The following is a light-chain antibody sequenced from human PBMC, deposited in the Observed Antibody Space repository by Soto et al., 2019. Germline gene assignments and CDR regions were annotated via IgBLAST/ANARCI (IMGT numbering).Light chain of an antibody. V-gene: IGKV3-15*01. CDR1: QSGNIH. CDR3: QQYHNWWS. Sequence: EMVMTQSPATLSVSPGERATLSCRASQSGNIHLACYQQKPGQPPRLLIYDASARATDIPARFGGSGSGTDFTLTIRSLQPEESAGYYCQQYHNWWSFGQGTKVEVK. J-gene: IGKJ1*01. CDR2: DAS.